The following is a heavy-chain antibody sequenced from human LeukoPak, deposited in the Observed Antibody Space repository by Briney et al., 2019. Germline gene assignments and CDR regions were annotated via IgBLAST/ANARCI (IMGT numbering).Heavy chain of an antibody. CDR2: INPNSGGT. D-gene: IGHD5-18*01. CDR3: GAAMVHHLPDY. J-gene: IGHJ4*02. Sequence: ASVKVSCKASGYTFTGYYMHWVRQAPGQGLEWMGWINPNSGGTNYAQKFQGSVTMTRDTYISTAYMELSRLRSEDTAVYYCGAAMVHHLPDYWGQGTLVTVSS. CDR1: GYTFTGYY. V-gene: IGHV1-2*02.